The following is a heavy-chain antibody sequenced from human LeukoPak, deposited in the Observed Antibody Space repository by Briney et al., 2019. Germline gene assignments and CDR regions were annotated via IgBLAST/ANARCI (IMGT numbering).Heavy chain of an antibody. CDR2: IYYGGGT. J-gene: IGHJ4*02. Sequence: SETLSLTCTVSGGSISSYYWSWIRQPPGKGLEWLGYIYYGGGTSYNPALKSRGTISVDTSKNQFSLKLGSVTAADTAVYYCARAGRDGYTIIDYWGQGTLVTVSS. CDR3: ARAGRDGYTIIDY. D-gene: IGHD5-24*01. CDR1: GGSISSYY. V-gene: IGHV4-59*01.